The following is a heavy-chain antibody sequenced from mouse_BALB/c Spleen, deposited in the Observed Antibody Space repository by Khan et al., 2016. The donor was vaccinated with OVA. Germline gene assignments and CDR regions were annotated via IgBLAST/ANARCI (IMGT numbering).Heavy chain of an antibody. Sequence: EVALVESGGGLVKPGGSLKLSCAASGFTFSDYYMYWVRQTPEKRLEWVATISDGGRYTYYPDSVKGRFTISRDDAKNNLYLQMSSLKSEDTAMYYCARGYYGDPFAYWGQGTLVTVFA. V-gene: IGHV5-4*02. D-gene: IGHD2-13*01. J-gene: IGHJ3*01. CDR3: ARGYYGDPFAY. CDR2: ISDGGRYT. CDR1: GFTFSDYY.